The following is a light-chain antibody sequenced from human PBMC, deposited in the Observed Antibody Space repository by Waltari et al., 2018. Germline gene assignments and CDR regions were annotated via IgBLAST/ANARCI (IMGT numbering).Light chain of an antibody. CDR1: QNIDNC. CDR2: ASS. CDR3: QQGYSTHYT. J-gene: IGKJ2*01. V-gene: IGKV1-39*01. Sequence: DIQVTQSPSSLSASVGDRVTLTCRTSQNIDNCLNWYQQKPGKAPEVLIFASSSLQSGVPSRFRGSGSGTDFTLTISSLQPEDFATYYCQQGYSTHYTFGQGTKLEIK.